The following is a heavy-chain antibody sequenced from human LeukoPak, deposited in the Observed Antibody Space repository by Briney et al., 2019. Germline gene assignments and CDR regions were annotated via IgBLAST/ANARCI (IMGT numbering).Heavy chain of an antibody. CDR3: VKARGIQLWLPGDY. CDR2: ISSIGGST. J-gene: IGHJ4*02. CDR1: GFNFSRYA. Sequence: PGGALRLSCSASGFNFSRYAMHWVRQAPGKGLEYVSAISSIGGSTYYGDSVKGRFTISRDNSKNTLYLQMSSLRAEDTAVYYCVKARGIQLWLPGDYWGQGTLVTVSS. V-gene: IGHV3-64D*09. D-gene: IGHD5-18*01.